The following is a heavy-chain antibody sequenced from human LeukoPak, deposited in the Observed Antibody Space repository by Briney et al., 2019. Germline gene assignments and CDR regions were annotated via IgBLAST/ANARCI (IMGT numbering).Heavy chain of an antibody. CDR2: ISTDSSSI. CDR3: AIDAWDLPLDAFDI. CDR1: GFTFSTYN. Sequence: PGGCLRLSCAASGFTFSTYNMNWVRQAPGKGLEWLSYISTDSSSIYYADSVKGRFTISRDNAKNSLYLQMNSLRDEDTAVYYCAIDAWDLPLDAFDIWGQATMVTVSS. D-gene: IGHD1-26*01. J-gene: IGHJ3*02. V-gene: IGHV3-48*02.